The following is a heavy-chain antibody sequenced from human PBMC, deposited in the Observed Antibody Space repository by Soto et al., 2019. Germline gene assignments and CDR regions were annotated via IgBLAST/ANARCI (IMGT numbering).Heavy chain of an antibody. J-gene: IGHJ4*02. D-gene: IGHD3-9*01. CDR1: EFSFSSYA. Sequence: LRLSCAASEFSFSSYAMHWIRQAPGKGLEWVAVISFDGNIIQYADSVKGRFIISRDNSKNTLSLQMNSLTGEDTAVYYCARTFDTITYYFDYWGQGTLVTVSS. CDR2: ISFDGNII. CDR3: ARTFDTITYYFDY. V-gene: IGHV3-30-3*01.